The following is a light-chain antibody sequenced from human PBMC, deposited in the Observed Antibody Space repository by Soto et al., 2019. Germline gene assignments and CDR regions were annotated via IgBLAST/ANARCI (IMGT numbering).Light chain of an antibody. CDR2: NNN. J-gene: IGLJ2*01. CDR3: AAWDDSLNGVL. Sequence: QSVLTQPPSASGTPGQRVTISCSASSSNIGSHTVNWYQHLPGTAPKLLLYNNNQRPSGVPDRFSGSRSGTSASLAISGLQSEDEANYYCAAWDDSLNGVLFGGGTKVTVL. CDR1: SSNIGSHT. V-gene: IGLV1-44*01.